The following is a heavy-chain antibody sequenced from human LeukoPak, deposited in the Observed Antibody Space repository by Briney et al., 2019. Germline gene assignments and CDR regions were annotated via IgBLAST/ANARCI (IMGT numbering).Heavy chain of an antibody. J-gene: IGHJ3*02. CDR1: GYTFTSYG. CDR3: ATATPATGRDAFDI. Sequence: SVKVSCKASGYTFTSYGISWVRQAPGQGLEWMGGIIPTFGTANYAQKFQGRVTITTDESTSTAYMELSSLRSEDTAVYYCATATPATGRDAFDIWGQGTMVTVSS. D-gene: IGHD1-1*01. CDR2: IIPTFGTA. V-gene: IGHV1-69*05.